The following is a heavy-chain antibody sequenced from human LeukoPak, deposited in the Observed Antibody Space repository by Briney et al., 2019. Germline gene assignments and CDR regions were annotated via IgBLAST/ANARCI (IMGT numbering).Heavy chain of an antibody. CDR1: GYTFTGYY. Sequence: ASVKVSCKASGYTFTGYYMHWVRQAPRQGLEWMGWINPNSGGTNYAQKFQGRVTMTRDTSISTAYMELSRLRSDDTAVYYCAKNVLRYFDWLSRDGHFDYWGQGTLVTVSS. CDR3: AKNVLRYFDWLSRDGHFDY. J-gene: IGHJ4*02. V-gene: IGHV1-2*02. CDR2: INPNSGGT. D-gene: IGHD3-9*01.